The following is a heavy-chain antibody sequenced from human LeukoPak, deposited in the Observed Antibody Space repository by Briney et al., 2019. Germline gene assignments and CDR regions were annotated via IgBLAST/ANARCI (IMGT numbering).Heavy chain of an antibody. CDR3: ARALRSGSYYEVDY. J-gene: IGHJ4*02. CDR1: GYTFTGYY. Sequence: GSSVKVSCKASGYTFTGYYIHWVRQAPGQGLEGMGWINPNSGGTNYAQNFQGRVTMTRATSISTAYMELSRLRPDATAVYYCARALRSGSYYEVDYWGQGTLVTVSS. V-gene: IGHV1-2*02. CDR2: INPNSGGT. D-gene: IGHD1-26*01.